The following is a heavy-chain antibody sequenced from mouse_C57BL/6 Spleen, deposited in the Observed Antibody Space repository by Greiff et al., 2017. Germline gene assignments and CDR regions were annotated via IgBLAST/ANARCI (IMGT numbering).Heavy chain of an antibody. Sequence: VQLMESGPGLAKPSQTLSLTCSVSGYSITSAYWNWIRKFPGNKLEYMGYISYRGSTYYNPSLKSRIFITRDTSKNQSYLQLNSVTTEDTATYYCARSHDGYFDYWGQGTTLTVSS. CDR2: ISYRGST. J-gene: IGHJ2*01. D-gene: IGHD2-3*01. CDR3: ARSHDGYFDY. CDR1: GYSITSAY. V-gene: IGHV3-8*01.